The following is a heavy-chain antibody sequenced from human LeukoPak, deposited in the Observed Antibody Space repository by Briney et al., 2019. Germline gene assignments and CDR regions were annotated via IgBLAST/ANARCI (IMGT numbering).Heavy chain of an antibody. CDR2: IKQDGSEK. Sequence: GGSLRLSCAASGFNVNSNYMNWVRQAPGKGLEWVANIKQDGSEKNYVDSVKGRFTISRDNAKNSLYLQMNNLRVEDTAMYYCAGGTGFIIKDWGQGTLVTVSS. J-gene: IGHJ4*02. CDR1: GFNVNSNY. CDR3: AGGTGFIIKD. D-gene: IGHD3-9*01. V-gene: IGHV3-7*03.